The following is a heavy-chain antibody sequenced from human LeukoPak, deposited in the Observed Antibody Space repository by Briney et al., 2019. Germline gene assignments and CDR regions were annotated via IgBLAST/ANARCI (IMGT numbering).Heavy chain of an antibody. V-gene: IGHV1-18*04. J-gene: IGHJ1*01. CDR3: ARDPSQWLVRAEYFQH. Sequence: ASVKVSCKASGYTFTSYGISWVRQVPGQGLEWMGWISAYNGNTNYAQKLQGRVTMTTDTSTSTAYMELRSLRSDDTAVYYCARDPSQWLVRAEYFQHWGQGTLVTVSS. CDR1: GYTFTSYG. D-gene: IGHD6-19*01. CDR2: ISAYNGNT.